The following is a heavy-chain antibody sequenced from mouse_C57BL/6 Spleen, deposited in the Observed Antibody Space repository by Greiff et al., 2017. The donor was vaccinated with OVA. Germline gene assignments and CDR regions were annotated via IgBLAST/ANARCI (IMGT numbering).Heavy chain of an antibody. CDR2: IDPEDGET. J-gene: IGHJ3*01. V-gene: IGHV14-2*01. D-gene: IGHD1-1*01. Sequence: DVKLQESGAELVKPGASVKLSCTASGFNIKDYYMHWVKQRTEQGLEWIGRIDPEDGETKYAPKFQGKATITADTSSNTAYLQLSSLTSEDTAVYYCARKDYSFAYWGQGTLVTVSA. CDR3: ARKDYSFAY. CDR1: GFNIKDYY.